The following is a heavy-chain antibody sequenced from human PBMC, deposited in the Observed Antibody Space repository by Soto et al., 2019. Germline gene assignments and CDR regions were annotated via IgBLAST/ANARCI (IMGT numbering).Heavy chain of an antibody. J-gene: IGHJ4*02. Sequence: QVQLVQSGAEVKKPGASLSVSCKTSGYTFSGYYIHWVRQAPGQGLEWMGWIDPNSGGTKYAQKFQGWVILTTDTSTRTAFMELRRLRSDDTAVYFCAREYSSGWCDYWGQGTLVRVSS. CDR3: AREYSSGWCDY. CDR1: GYTFSGYY. D-gene: IGHD6-13*01. V-gene: IGHV1-2*04. CDR2: IDPNSGGT.